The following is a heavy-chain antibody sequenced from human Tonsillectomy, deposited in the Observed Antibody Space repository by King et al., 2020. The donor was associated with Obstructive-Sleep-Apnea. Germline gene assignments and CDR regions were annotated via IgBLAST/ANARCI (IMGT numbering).Heavy chain of an antibody. CDR2: IYYSGST. CDR1: GGSISSYY. Sequence: VQLQESGPGLVKPSETLSLTCTVSGGSISSYYRSWIRQPPGKGLEWIGYIYYSGSTNYNPSLKSRVTISVDTSKNQFSLKLSSVTAADTAVYYCARDRAPGGWFDPWGQGTLVTVSS. V-gene: IGHV4-59*01. CDR3: ARDRAPGGWFDP. D-gene: IGHD3-10*01. J-gene: IGHJ5*02.